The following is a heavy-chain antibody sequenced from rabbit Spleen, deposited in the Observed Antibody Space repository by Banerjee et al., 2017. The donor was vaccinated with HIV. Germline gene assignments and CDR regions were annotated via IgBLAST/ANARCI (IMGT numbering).Heavy chain of an antibody. CDR3: VRGASSSGYYNL. J-gene: IGHJ4*01. Sequence: QEQLVESGGGLVKPGASLTLTCKASGFPFSEKAVMCWVRQAPGKGLTWIACINDITGKAVYASWVNGRFTISSHNAQNTLYLQLNSLTVADTATYFCVRGASSSGYYNLWGQGTLVTVS. D-gene: IGHD1-1*01. CDR1: GFPFSEKA. CDR2: INDITGKA. V-gene: IGHV1S47*01.